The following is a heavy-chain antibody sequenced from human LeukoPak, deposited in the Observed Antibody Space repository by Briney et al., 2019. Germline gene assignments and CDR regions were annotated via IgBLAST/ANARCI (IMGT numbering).Heavy chain of an antibody. CDR1: GFTFSSYA. J-gene: IGHJ4*02. Sequence: PGGSLRLSCAASGFTFSSYAMHWLRQAPGKGLEWVAVISYDGSNKYYADSVKGRFTISRDNSKNTLYLQMNSLRAEGTAVYYCARDLPGTGYFDYWGQGTLVTVSS. D-gene: IGHD1-1*01. CDR3: ARDLPGTGYFDY. CDR2: ISYDGSNK. V-gene: IGHV3-30-3*01.